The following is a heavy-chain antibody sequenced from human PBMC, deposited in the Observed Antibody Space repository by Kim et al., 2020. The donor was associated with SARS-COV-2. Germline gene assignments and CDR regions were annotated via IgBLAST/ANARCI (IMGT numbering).Heavy chain of an antibody. V-gene: IGHV4-34*01. J-gene: IGHJ6*02. CDR2: INHSGST. Sequence: SETLSLTCAVYGGSFSGYYWSWIRQPPGKGLEWIGEINHSGSTNYNPSLKSRVTISVDTSKNQFSLKLSSVTAADTAVYYCARGRKQLVPGYYYYYGMDVWGQGTTVTVSS. D-gene: IGHD6-13*01. CDR1: GGSFSGYY. CDR3: ARGRKQLVPGYYYYYGMDV.